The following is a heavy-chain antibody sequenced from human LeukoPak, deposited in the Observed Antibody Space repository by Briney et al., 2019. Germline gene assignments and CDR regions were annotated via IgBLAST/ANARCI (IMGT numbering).Heavy chain of an antibody. J-gene: IGHJ4*02. V-gene: IGHV3-23*01. Sequence: GGSLRLSCAASGFTFSTYSMSWVRQAPGKGLEWVSVISGNGGDTFYADSVKGRFTISRDNSKHTLFLQMNSLRAEDTAVYYCARRSGIAVAGAFDYWGQGTLVTVSS. CDR2: ISGNGGDT. D-gene: IGHD6-19*01. CDR1: GFTFSTYS. CDR3: ARRSGIAVAGAFDY.